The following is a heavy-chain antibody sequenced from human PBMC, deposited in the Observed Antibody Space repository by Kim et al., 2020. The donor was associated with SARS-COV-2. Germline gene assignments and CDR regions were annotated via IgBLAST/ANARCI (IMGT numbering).Heavy chain of an antibody. Sequence: GGSLRLSCAASGFTFSSYHMSWVRQAPGKGLEWVSGIIGSGGRTYYADSVKGRFIISRDNSQNTLHLQMNSLGAEDTAVYYCAKDLATGITGAFDIWGQGTVVTVSS. CDR1: GFTFSSYH. D-gene: IGHD1-1*01. CDR3: AKDLATGITGAFDI. CDR2: IIGSGGRT. V-gene: IGHV3-23*01. J-gene: IGHJ3*02.